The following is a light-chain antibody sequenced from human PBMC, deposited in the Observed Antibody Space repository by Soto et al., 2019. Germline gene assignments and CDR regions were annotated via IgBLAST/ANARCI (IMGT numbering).Light chain of an antibody. J-gene: IGKJ4*01. CDR1: QSISSY. V-gene: IGKV1-39*01. CDR2: AAS. Sequence: DIQMTQSPSSLSASVGDRVTITCRASQSISSYLNWYQQKPGKAPKLLIYAASSLQSGVPSRFSGSGSGTDFTLTISSLQPEDFATYSCQQSYSTHSTFGGGTKVEIK. CDR3: QQSYSTHST.